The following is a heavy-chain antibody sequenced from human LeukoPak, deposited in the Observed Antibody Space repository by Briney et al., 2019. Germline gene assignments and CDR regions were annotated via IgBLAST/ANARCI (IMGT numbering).Heavy chain of an antibody. CDR2: IYSSGSI. CDR1: GGSISSYY. Sequence: PSETLSLTCTVSGGSISSYYWSWIRQPAGKGLQWIGRIYSSGSINYSPSLKSRVTMSVDTSKNQFSLRLTSVTAADTAVYYCARDLGFWSGPDYWGQGTLVTVSS. J-gene: IGHJ4*02. V-gene: IGHV4-4*07. CDR3: ARDLGFWSGPDY. D-gene: IGHD3-3*01.